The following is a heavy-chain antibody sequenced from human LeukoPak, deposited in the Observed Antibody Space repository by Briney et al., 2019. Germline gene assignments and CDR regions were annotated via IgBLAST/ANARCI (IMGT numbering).Heavy chain of an antibody. Sequence: ASVKVSCKASGYTFTGYYMHWVRQAPGQGLEWMGWINPNSGGTNYAQKFQGRVTMTRETSISTAYMELSRLRSDDTAVYYCARDLSLWFGEFYYGMDVWGQGTTVTVSS. CDR1: GYTFTGYY. V-gene: IGHV1-2*02. CDR2: INPNSGGT. J-gene: IGHJ6*02. D-gene: IGHD3-10*01. CDR3: ARDLSLWFGEFYYGMDV.